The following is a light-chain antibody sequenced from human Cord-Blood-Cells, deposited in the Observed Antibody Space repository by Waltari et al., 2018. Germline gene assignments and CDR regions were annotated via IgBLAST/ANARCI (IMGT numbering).Light chain of an antibody. CDR3: QQYNNWPPRT. CDR2: GAS. Sequence: IVLTQSPATLSVSPGERATLSCRASQSVSSNLAWYQQKPGKARRILIYGASTSATGIPARFSGSGSGTECTLTTSSLQSEDFAGYYCQQYNNWPPRTFGQGTKVEIK. V-gene: IGKV3-15*01. CDR1: QSVSSN. J-gene: IGKJ1*01.